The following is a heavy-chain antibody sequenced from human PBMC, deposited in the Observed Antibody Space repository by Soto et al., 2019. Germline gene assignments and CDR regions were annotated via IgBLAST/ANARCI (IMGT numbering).Heavy chain of an antibody. CDR3: AKDLKYAEEGVAVARPPLN. Sequence: EVQLLESGGGLVQPGGSLRLSCAASGFTFSSYAMSWVRQAPGKGLEWVSAISGSGGSTYYADSVKGRFTISRDNSKNTLYLQMNSLRTEDTAVYYCAKDLKYAEEGVAVARPPLNWGQGTLVTVSS. D-gene: IGHD6-19*01. J-gene: IGHJ4*02. V-gene: IGHV3-23*01. CDR2: ISGSGGST. CDR1: GFTFSSYA.